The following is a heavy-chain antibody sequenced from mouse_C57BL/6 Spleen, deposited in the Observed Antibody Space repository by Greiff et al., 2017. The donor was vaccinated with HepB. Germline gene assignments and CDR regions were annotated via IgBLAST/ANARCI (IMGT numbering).Heavy chain of an antibody. V-gene: IGHV1-22*01. Sequence: EVQLQQSGPELVKPGASVKMSCKASGYTFTDYNMHWVKQSHGKSLEWIGYINPNNGGTSYNQKFKGKATLTVNKSSSTAYMELRSLTSEDSAVYYCARSANYYGSSYAQFDYWGQGTTLTVSS. D-gene: IGHD1-1*01. J-gene: IGHJ2*01. CDR3: ARSANYYGSSYAQFDY. CDR1: GYTFTDYN. CDR2: INPNNGGT.